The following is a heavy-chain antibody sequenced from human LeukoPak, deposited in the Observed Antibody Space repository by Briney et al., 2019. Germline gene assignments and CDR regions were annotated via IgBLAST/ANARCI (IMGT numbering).Heavy chain of an antibody. CDR3: ARDMEYCSSTSCPADY. J-gene: IGHJ4*02. CDR2: ISSRSSYI. Sequence: GGSLRLSCAASGFTFSSYSMNWVRQAPGKGLEWVSSISSRSSYIYYADSVKGRFTTSRDNAKNSLYLQMNSLRAEDTAVYYCARDMEYCSSTSCPADYWGQGTLVTVSS. V-gene: IGHV3-21*01. D-gene: IGHD2-2*01. CDR1: GFTFSSYS.